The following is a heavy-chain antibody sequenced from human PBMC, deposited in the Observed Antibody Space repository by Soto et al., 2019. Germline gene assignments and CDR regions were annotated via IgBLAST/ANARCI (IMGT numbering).Heavy chain of an antibody. V-gene: IGHV3-11*05. J-gene: IGHJ6*02. CDR2: ISSSSSYT. CDR3: SRDHYYDSSGYIVGATTGLYYYGMDV. Sequence: PGGSLRLSCAASGFTFSDYYMSWIRQAPGKGLERVSYISSSSSYTNYAETVKGRFTISRDNAKNSLYLQMNSLRAEDTAVYYISRDHYYDSSGYIVGATTGLYYYGMDVWGQGTTVTVSS. D-gene: IGHD3-22*01. CDR1: GFTFSDYY.